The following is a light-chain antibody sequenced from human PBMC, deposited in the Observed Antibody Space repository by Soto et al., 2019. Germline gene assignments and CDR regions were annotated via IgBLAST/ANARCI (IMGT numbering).Light chain of an antibody. Sequence: EIVLTQSPATLSLSPGERATLSCRASQSVSSYLAWYQQKPGQAPRLLISDASNRATGIPARFSGSGSGTDLTLTISSLEPEDFAVYYCQQRSNWLFTFGPGTKVDIK. CDR3: QQRSNWLFT. V-gene: IGKV3-11*01. CDR1: QSVSSY. CDR2: DAS. J-gene: IGKJ3*01.